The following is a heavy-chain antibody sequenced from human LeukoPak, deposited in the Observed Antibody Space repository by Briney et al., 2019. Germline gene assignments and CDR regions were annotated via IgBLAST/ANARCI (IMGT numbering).Heavy chain of an antibody. CDR3: ARGADTGSYGSLVYFDY. CDR2: INPNSGGT. D-gene: IGHD3-16*01. J-gene: IGHJ4*02. Sequence: ASVKVSCKASGYTFTTNYMHWVRQAPGQGLEWMGWINPNSGGTMYAQKFQGRVTMTRDTSISTAYMELNRLRSDDTAVFYCARGADTGSYGSLVYFDYRGQGTLVTVSS. V-gene: IGHV1-2*02. CDR1: GYTFTTNY.